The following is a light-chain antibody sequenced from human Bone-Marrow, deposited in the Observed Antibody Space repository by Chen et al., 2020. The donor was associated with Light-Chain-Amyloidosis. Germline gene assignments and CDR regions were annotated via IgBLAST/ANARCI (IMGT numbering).Light chain of an antibody. CDR3: SSCTITNTLV. CDR1: SSDVGGDNH. CDR2: EVT. Sequence: QSALTQPASVPGSPGQSITISCTGTSSDVGGDNHVSWYQQHPDKAPKLMIYEVTNRPSWVPDRFSGSKSDNTASLTISGLQTEDEADYFCSSCTITNTLVFGSGTRVTVL. J-gene: IGLJ1*01. V-gene: IGLV2-14*01.